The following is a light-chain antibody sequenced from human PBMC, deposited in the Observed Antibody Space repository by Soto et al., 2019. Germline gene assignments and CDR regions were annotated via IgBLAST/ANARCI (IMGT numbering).Light chain of an antibody. CDR3: QRYNNWPLT. J-gene: IGKJ4*01. CDR2: GAS. Sequence: EIVLTQSPDTLSLSPGERATLSCRASQSVYSNYLAWYQQKPGQAPRPLIYGASSRATGIPDRFSGSVSGTDFTLSISRLEPEDSAIYYCQRYNNWPLTFGGGTKV. CDR1: QSVYSNY. V-gene: IGKV3-20*01.